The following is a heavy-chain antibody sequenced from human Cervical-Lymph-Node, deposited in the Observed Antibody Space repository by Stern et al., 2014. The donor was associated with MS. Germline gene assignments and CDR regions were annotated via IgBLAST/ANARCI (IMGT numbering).Heavy chain of an antibody. J-gene: IGHJ6*02. D-gene: IGHD1-1*01. CDR2: IYPDDSDI. CDR3: ARPPPRRKWDDPNYGMDV. V-gene: IGHV5-51*03. Sequence: MQLVQSGAEVKKPGESLKISCKGSGYTFTNNWIAWVRQMPGKGLEWMGIIYPDDSDIRYSPSLQGQVTISADQSISTAYLQWSSLKAADSAVYYCARPPPRRKWDDPNYGMDVWGQGTTVTVSS. CDR1: GYTFTNNW.